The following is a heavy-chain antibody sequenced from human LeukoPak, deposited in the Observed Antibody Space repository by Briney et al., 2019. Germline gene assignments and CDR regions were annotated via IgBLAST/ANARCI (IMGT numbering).Heavy chain of an antibody. D-gene: IGHD4-11*01. J-gene: IGHJ5*02. CDR3: ARADQVRRGLFDP. Sequence: SETLSLTCSVSGASINSYYWSWIRQPPGKGLEWIGYIYYSGSTYYNPSLKSRVTISVDTSKNQFSLKLSSVTAADTAVYYCARADQVRRGLFDPWGQGTLVTVSS. CDR2: IYYSGST. V-gene: IGHV4-30-4*08. CDR1: GASINSYY.